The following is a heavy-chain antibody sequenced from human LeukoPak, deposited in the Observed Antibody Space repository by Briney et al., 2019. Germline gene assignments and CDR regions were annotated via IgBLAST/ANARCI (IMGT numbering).Heavy chain of an antibody. V-gene: IGHV1-2*02. D-gene: IGHD2-2*01. CDR2: INPNSGGT. CDR3: ARGYVVVPAAISDY. CDR1: GYTFTGYY. Sequence: ASVRVSCKASGYTFTGYYMHWVRQAPGQGLEWMGWINPNSGGTNYAQKFQGRVTMTRDTSISTAYMELSRLRSDDTAVYYCARGYVVVPAAISDYWGQGTLVTVSS. J-gene: IGHJ4*02.